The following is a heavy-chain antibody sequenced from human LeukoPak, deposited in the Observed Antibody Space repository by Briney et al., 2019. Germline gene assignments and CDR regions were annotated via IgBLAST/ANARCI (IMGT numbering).Heavy chain of an antibody. CDR1: GGSISSSNW. CDR2: IYHSGST. CDR3: ATRPTPPYYYYYMDV. D-gene: IGHD4-23*01. Sequence: PSETLSLTCAVSGGSISSSNWWSWVRQPPGKGLEWIGEIYHSGSTNYNPSLKSRVTISVDTSKNQFSLKLNSVTAADTAVYYCATRPTPPYYYYYMDVWGKGTTVTVSS. J-gene: IGHJ6*03. V-gene: IGHV4-4*02.